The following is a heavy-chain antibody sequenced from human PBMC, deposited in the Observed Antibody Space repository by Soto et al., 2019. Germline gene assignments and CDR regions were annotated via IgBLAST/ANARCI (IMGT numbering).Heavy chain of an antibody. CDR3: AIDWREFKGSGRSYDVVY. V-gene: IGHV1-2*04. CDR1: GYTFTGYY. D-gene: IGHD3-10*01. Sequence: EASVKGSCKASGYTFTGYYIPWVPPAPGQGPEWVGWINPNSGGTNYAQKFQGWVTMTRDTSISTAYMELSRLRSDETAGYYCAIDWREFKGSGRSYDVVYGGHATLAIGSS. J-gene: IGHJ4*01. CDR2: INPNSGGT.